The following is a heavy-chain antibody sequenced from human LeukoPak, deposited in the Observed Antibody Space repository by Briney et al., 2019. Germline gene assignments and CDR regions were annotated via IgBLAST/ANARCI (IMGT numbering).Heavy chain of an antibody. D-gene: IGHD2-21*01. J-gene: IGHJ4*02. V-gene: IGHV4-59*01. CDR2: IYYSGST. Sequence: PSETLSLTCTVSGGSTSSYYWSWIRQPPGKGLEWIGYIYYSGSTNYNPSLKSRVTISVDTSKNQFSLKLSSVTAADTAVYYCARDLDGSGGDSPFDYWGQGTLVTVSS. CDR1: GGSTSSYY. CDR3: ARDLDGSGGDSPFDY.